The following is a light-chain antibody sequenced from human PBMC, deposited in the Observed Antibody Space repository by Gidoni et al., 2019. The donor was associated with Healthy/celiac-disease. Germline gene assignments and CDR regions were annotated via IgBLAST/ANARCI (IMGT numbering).Light chain of an antibody. V-gene: IGKV4-1*01. CDR1: QSVLYSSNNKNY. J-gene: IGKJ1*01. Sequence: DIVMTKSPDSLAVSLGERATINCKSSQSVLYSSNNKNYLAWYQQKTGQPPKLLIYWASTREAVVPDRFSGSGSGSDFTLTISSLQAEDVAVYYCQQYYSTWTFGQGTKVEIK. CDR3: QQYYSTWT. CDR2: WAS.